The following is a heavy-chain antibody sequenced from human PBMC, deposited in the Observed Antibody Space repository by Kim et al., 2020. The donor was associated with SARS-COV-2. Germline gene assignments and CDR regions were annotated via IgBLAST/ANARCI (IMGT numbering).Heavy chain of an antibody. CDR2: IYYSGST. CDR1: GGSISSSSYY. D-gene: IGHD4-17*01. J-gene: IGHJ4*02. CDR3: ARGFIFATVTTNYFDY. Sequence: SETLSLTCTVSGGSISSSSYYWGWIRQPPGKGLEWIGSIYYSGSTYYNPSLKSRVTISVDTSKNQFSLKLSSVTAADTAVYYCARGFIFATVTTNYFDYWGQGTLVTVSS. V-gene: IGHV4-39*07.